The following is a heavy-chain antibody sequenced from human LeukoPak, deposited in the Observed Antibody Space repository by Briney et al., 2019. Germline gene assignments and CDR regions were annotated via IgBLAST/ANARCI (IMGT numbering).Heavy chain of an antibody. Sequence: SETLSLTCTVSGGSISTYYWTWIRQPPGKGLEWIGYIYTSGSTNSNPSLRSRVTMSLDTSKNQFSLELSSVTAADTAVYYCARRVAVNPRYYFDYWGPGTLVTVSS. CDR1: GGSISTYY. J-gene: IGHJ4*02. V-gene: IGHV4-4*09. CDR3: ARRVAVNPRYYFDY. CDR2: IYTSGST. D-gene: IGHD6-19*01.